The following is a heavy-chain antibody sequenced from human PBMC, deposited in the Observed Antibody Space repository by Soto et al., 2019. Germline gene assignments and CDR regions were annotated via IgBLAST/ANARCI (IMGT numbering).Heavy chain of an antibody. D-gene: IGHD2-15*01. CDR1: GFTFCGYD. CDR3: TRKTPTNGMAV. J-gene: IGHJ6*02. CDR2: IGCAGDT. Sequence: GGSLILSCGASGFTFCGYDIHWVRQATGKALEEIAGIGCAGDTYYEDSVKGRFTISRENAKNSLYLQMNSLRVGDTAVYYCTRKTPTNGMAVWGQGT. V-gene: IGHV3-13*01.